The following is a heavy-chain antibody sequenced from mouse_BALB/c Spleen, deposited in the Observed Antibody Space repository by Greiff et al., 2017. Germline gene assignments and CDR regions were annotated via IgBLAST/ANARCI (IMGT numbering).Heavy chain of an antibody. CDR2: ISSGGSYT. Sequence: DVKLVESGGGLVKPGGSLKLSCAASGFTFSSYAMSWVRQSPEKRLEWVAEISSGGSYTYYPDTVTGRVTISRDNAKNTLYLEMSSLRSEDTAMYYCARVDYDYYFDYWGQGTTLTVSS. D-gene: IGHD2-4*01. J-gene: IGHJ2*01. V-gene: IGHV5-9-4*01. CDR3: ARVDYDYYFDY. CDR1: GFTFSSYA.